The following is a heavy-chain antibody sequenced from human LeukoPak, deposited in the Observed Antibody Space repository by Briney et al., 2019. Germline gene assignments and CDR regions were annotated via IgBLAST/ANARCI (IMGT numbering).Heavy chain of an antibody. CDR2: ISGSGGST. D-gene: IGHD2/OR15-2a*01. V-gene: IGHV3-23*01. CDR1: GFTFSSYA. CDR3: AKANLIRLFSDY. J-gene: IGHJ4*02. Sequence: GGSLRLSCAASGFTFSSYAMSWVRQAPGKGLEWVSAISGSGGSTYYADSVKGRFTISRDNSKNTLYLQMNSLRAEDTAVYYWAKANLIRLFSDYWGQGTLVTVSS.